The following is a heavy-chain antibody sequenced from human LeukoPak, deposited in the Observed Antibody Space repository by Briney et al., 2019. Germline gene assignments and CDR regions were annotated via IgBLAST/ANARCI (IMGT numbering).Heavy chain of an antibody. Sequence: GGSLRLSCVASRFTFSKYIMTWVRQGPGKGLEWVASIRAGGDVTFYADSVKGRFRPSRDNSRNTVYLEMNSLRVDDTGVYFCANWGGTQTIGDIWYGPLDYWGQGAQVTVSA. J-gene: IGHJ4*02. CDR3: ANWGGTQTIGDIWYGPLDY. V-gene: IGHV3-23*01. CDR2: IRAGGDVT. D-gene: IGHD3-16*01. CDR1: RFTFSKYI.